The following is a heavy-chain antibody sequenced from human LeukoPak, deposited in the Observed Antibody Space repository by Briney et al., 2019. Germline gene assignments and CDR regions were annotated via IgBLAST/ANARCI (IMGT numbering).Heavy chain of an antibody. CDR1: DFTSSRYW. V-gene: IGHV3-7*05. D-gene: IGHD3-10*01. Sequence: GGSLRLSCAASDFTSSRYWMSWVRQAPGKGLEWVANIKEDGSEKDYVDSVKGRFTISRDNAKNSLYLQMNSLRAEDTAVYYCARLYRGVDAFDIWGQGTVVTVSS. CDR3: ARLYRGVDAFDI. J-gene: IGHJ3*02. CDR2: IKEDGSEK.